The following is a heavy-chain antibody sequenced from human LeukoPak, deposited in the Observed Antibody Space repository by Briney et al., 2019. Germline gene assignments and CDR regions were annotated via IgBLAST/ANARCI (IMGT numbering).Heavy chain of an antibody. D-gene: IGHD3-3*01. CDR1: GFTFSSSA. CDR3: AKDGEWLSGGYYFDY. J-gene: IGHJ4*02. CDR2: ISGSGGST. Sequence: PGGSLRLSCAASGFTFSSSAMSWVRQAPGKGLEWVSAISGSGGSTYYADSVKGRFTISRDNSKNTLYLQMNSLRAEDTAVYYCAKDGEWLSGGYYFDYWGQGTLVTVSS. V-gene: IGHV3-23*01.